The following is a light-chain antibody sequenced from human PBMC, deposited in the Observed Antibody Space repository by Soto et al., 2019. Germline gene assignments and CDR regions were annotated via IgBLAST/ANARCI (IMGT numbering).Light chain of an antibody. J-gene: IGKJ1*01. CDR1: QSISRY. CDR3: QQSYNTPWT. Sequence: IQMTQSPSSLSASVGDTVTITCRASQSISRYLNWYQQEPGKAPELLIYAASSLQSGVPSRFSANVSGTDFTLTICSLQLEDFATYSCQQSYNTPWTFGQGTKVDIK. V-gene: IGKV1-39*01. CDR2: AAS.